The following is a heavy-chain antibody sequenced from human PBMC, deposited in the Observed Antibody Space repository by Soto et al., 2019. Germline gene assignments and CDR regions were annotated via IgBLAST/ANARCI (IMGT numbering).Heavy chain of an antibody. CDR3: AKDSEGGYSSSWGFDY. V-gene: IGHV3-30*18. CDR1: GFTFSSYG. D-gene: IGHD6-13*01. Sequence: QVHLVESGGGVVQPGRSLRLSCAASGFTFSSYGMHWVRQAPGKGLVWVAVISYDGSNEYYADSVKGRFAISRDNSKNTLYLQMNSLRVEDTAMYYCAKDSEGGYSSSWGFDYWGQGALVTVSS. CDR2: ISYDGSNE. J-gene: IGHJ4*02.